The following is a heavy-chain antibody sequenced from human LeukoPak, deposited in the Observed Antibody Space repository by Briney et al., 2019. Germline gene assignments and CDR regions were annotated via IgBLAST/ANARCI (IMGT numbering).Heavy chain of an antibody. V-gene: IGHV3-23*01. J-gene: IGHJ4*02. CDR3: AKEPCCSSTSCHGVFDY. Sequence: PGGSLRLSCAASGFTFSSYSMNWVRQAPGKGLEWVSAISGSGGSTYYADSVKGRFTISRDNSKNTLYLQMNSLRAEDTAVYYCAKEPCCSSTSCHGVFDYWGQGALVTVSS. CDR1: GFTFSSYS. D-gene: IGHD2-2*01. CDR2: ISGSGGST.